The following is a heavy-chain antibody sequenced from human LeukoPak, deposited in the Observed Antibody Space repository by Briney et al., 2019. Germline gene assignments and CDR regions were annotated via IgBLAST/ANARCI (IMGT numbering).Heavy chain of an antibody. J-gene: IGHJ3*02. V-gene: IGHV3-48*03. CDR1: GFTFSSSE. CDR2: IGSSDTTV. D-gene: IGHD4-17*01. Sequence: GGSLRLSCAASGFTFSSSEMNWVRQAPGKGLEWVSYIGSSDTTVRYADSVEGRFTISRDNAKNSLYLQMNSLRAEDTAIYYCARLTVTTKDAFDIWGQGTMVIVSS. CDR3: ARLTVTTKDAFDI.